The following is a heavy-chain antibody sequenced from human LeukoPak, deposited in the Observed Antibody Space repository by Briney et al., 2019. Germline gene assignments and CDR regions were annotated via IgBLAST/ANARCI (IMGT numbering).Heavy chain of an antibody. J-gene: IGHJ4*02. Sequence: GASLKISCEGSGYIFSNYWISWVRQLPGKGLEWMGRIDPIDSYTNYSPSFQGHVTFSVDKSINTAYLQWSSLKASDTAMYYCARQTTVTTQSDYWGQGTLVTVSS. D-gene: IGHD4-17*01. V-gene: IGHV5-10-1*01. CDR2: IDPIDSYT. CDR3: ARQTTVTTQSDY. CDR1: GYIFSNYW.